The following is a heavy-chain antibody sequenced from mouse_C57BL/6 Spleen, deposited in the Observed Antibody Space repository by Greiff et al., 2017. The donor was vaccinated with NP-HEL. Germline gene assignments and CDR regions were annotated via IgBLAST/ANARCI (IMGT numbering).Heavy chain of an antibody. CDR2: IDPGSGST. J-gene: IGHJ4*01. Sequence: QVHVKQSGAELVKPGASVKMSCKASGYTFTSYWITWVKQRPGQGLEWIGDIDPGSGSTNYNEKFKSKATLTVDTSSSTAYMQLSSLTSEDSAVYYCAAPAPSYAKGYWGQGASVTV. CDR3: AAPAPSYAKGY. CDR1: GYTFTSYW. V-gene: IGHV1-55*01.